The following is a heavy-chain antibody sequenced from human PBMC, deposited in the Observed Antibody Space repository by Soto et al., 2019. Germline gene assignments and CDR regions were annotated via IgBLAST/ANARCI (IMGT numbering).Heavy chain of an antibody. CDR1: GGSIINYY. CDR3: ARYCVSAKCLDY. D-gene: IGHD2-2*01. J-gene: IGHJ4*02. Sequence: QVQLQESGPGLVKPSETLSLTCTVSGGSIINYYWSWIRQPPGMGLEWIGYIHHSGDTNSDPSLKSRVTISIDTSKNQLSLRLSSVTAADPAVYYCARYCVSAKCLDYWGQGTLVTVSS. V-gene: IGHV4-59*03. CDR2: IHHSGDT.